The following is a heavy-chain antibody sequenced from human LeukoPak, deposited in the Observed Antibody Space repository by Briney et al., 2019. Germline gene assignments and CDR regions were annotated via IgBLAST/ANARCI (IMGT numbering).Heavy chain of an antibody. V-gene: IGHV1-8*01. J-gene: IGHJ6*03. CDR1: GYTFSSYD. CDR3: ARGERWDYYYYYRDV. CDR2: MNPNSGNT. D-gene: IGHD4-23*01. Sequence: ASVKVSCKASGYTFSSYDIDWVRQATGQGLEWMGRMNPNSGNTGYAQKFQGRVTMTRNTSISTAYMELSSLRSEDTAVYYCARGERWDYYYYYRDVWGKGTTVTVSS.